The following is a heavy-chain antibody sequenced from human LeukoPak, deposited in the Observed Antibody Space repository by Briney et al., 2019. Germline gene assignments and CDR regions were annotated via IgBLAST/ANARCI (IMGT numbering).Heavy chain of an antibody. J-gene: IGHJ4*02. Sequence: RGSLRLSCAASGLTLSAHGMHSVRQAPGKGLEWLAVIWDDGNTKYYSDTVKGRFTISSDSSKNTLYLEMNSLRAEDTAVYYCARDEVITFRLFDHWGQGTLVTVSS. V-gene: IGHV3-33*01. CDR2: IWDDGNTK. CDR1: GLTLSAHG. CDR3: ARDEVITFRLFDH. D-gene: IGHD1-14*01.